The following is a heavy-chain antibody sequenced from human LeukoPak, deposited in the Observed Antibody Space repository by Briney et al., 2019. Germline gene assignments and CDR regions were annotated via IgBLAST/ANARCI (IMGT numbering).Heavy chain of an antibody. Sequence: GGSMSLSCAASGFTFSTYAMSWVRQAPGKGLEWVSSISNSGGTTYYADSVKGRFTISRDNSRNTLVLQLNSLRAEDRAVYYCTTDYYDSSGYYSPYYFDYWGQGTLVTVSS. CDR1: GFTFSTYA. D-gene: IGHD3-22*01. CDR3: TTDYYDSSGYYSPYYFDY. CDR2: ISNSGGTT. V-gene: IGHV3-23*01. J-gene: IGHJ4*02.